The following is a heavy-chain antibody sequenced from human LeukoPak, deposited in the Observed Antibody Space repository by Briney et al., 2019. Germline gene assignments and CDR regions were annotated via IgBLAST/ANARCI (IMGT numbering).Heavy chain of an antibody. CDR3: AKDMAVMATTRFYYYYGMDV. D-gene: IGHD5-24*01. Sequence: GGSLRLSCAASGFTFSSYSMNWVRQAPGKGLEWVSYISSSSSTIYYADSVKGRFTISRDNAKNSLYLQMNSLRTEDTALYYCAKDMAVMATTRFYYYYGMDVWGQGTTVTVSS. V-gene: IGHV3-48*04. J-gene: IGHJ6*02. CDR1: GFTFSSYS. CDR2: ISSSSSTI.